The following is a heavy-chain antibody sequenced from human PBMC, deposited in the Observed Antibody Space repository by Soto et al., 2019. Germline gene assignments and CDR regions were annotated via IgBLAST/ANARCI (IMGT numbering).Heavy chain of an antibody. CDR3: ARRDSGGFYRYFDS. Sequence: QVQLVQSGAEVKKPGSSVKVSCKASGGTFSTNPISWVRQAPGQRLEWMGGTGSGTGPGNHAQKLQGRLTITVDKSTSTAYMELSSLSSEDTAVYYCARRDSGGFYRYFDSWGQGTLVTVSS. J-gene: IGHJ4*02. CDR2: TGSGTGPG. CDR1: GGTFSTNP. V-gene: IGHV1-69*06. D-gene: IGHD2-15*01.